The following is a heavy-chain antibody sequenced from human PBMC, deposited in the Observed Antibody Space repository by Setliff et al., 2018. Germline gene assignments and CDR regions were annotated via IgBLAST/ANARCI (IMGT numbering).Heavy chain of an antibody. CDR2: IYHSGSS. CDR1: GGSISSMSYY. D-gene: IGHD3-22*01. J-gene: IGHJ4*02. CDR3: RVWVDMIEVDS. V-gene: IGHV4-39*01. Sequence: KPSETLSLTCTVSGGSISSMSYYWGWIRQPPGKGLEWIGSIYHSGSSYYNSSLRSRVTISVDTSKNQFSLKLTSATAADTAVYYCRVWVDMIEVDSWAQGTLVTVS.